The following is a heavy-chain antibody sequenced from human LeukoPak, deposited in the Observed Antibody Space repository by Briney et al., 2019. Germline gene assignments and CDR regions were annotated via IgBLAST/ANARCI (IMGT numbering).Heavy chain of an antibody. CDR1: GFTFSSYS. Sequence: GGFLRLSCAASGFTFSSYSMNWVRQAPGKGLEWVSSISSSSSYIYYADSVKGRFTISRDNAKNSLYLQMNSLRAEDTAVYYCARSGLHSSSWYPSGFDYWGQGTLVTVSS. J-gene: IGHJ4*02. CDR2: ISSSSSYI. CDR3: ARSGLHSSSWYPSGFDY. V-gene: IGHV3-21*01. D-gene: IGHD6-13*01.